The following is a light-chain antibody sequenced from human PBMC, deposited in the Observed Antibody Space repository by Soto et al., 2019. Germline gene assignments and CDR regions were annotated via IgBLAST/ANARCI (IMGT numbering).Light chain of an antibody. J-gene: IGLJ3*02. CDR2: ANS. V-gene: IGLV1-40*01. CDR3: QSYDSSLSGWV. CDR1: SSYIGAGYD. Sequence: QSVLTQPPSVSRAPGQRVTISCTGSSSYIGAGYDVHWYQQLPGTAPKLLIYANSNRPSGVPDRFSGSKSGTSASLAITGLQAEDEADYYCQSYDSSLSGWVFGGGTKLTVL.